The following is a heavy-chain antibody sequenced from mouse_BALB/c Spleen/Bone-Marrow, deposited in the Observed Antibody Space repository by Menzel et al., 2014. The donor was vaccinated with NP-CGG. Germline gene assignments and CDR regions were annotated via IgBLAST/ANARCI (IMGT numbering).Heavy chain of an antibody. D-gene: IGHD1-1*01. CDR3: ARHITTVVADY. J-gene: IGHJ2*01. V-gene: IGHV5-9-3*01. Sequence: VQLKESGGGLVKPGGSLKLSCAASGFTFSSYAMSWVRQTPEKRLEWVATISSGGSYTYYPDSVKGRFTISRDNAKNTLYLQMSSLRSEDTAMYYCARHITTVVADYWGQGTILTVSS. CDR1: GFTFSSYA. CDR2: ISSGGSYT.